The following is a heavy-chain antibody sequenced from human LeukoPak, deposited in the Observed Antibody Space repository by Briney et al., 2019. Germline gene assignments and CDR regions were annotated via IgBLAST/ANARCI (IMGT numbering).Heavy chain of an antibody. CDR1: GFTFSYYW. CDR3: ARSSRYCSGGSCPDAYDI. J-gene: IGHJ3*02. CDR2: INSDGSGT. Sequence: GGSPRLSCAASGFTFSYYWMYWVRQAPGKGLVWVSRINSDGSGTTYADSVKGRFTISRDNAKNTLFLQMNSLRAEDTAVYYCARSSRYCSGGSCPDAYDIWGQGTMVTVSS. V-gene: IGHV3-74*01. D-gene: IGHD2-15*01.